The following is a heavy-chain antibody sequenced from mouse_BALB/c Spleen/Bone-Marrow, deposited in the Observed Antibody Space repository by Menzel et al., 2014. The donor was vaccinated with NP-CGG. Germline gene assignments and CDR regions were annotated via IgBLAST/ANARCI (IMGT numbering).Heavy chain of an antibody. J-gene: IGHJ2*01. CDR3: ARDKGRVFFDY. V-gene: IGHV7-3*02. Sequence: EVKVVDSGGGLVQPGGSLRLSCATSGFTFTDYYMNWVRQPPGKALEWLGFIRNKANSYTTEHSASVKSRFTISRDNSQNILYLQMNTLRADDSATYYCARDKGRVFFDYWGQGTTLTVSS. CDR1: GFTFTDYY. CDR2: IRNKANSYTT.